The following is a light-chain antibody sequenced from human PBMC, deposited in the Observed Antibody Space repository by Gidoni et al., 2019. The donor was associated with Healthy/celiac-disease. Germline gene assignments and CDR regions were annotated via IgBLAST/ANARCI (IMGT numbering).Light chain of an antibody. V-gene: IGKV3-15*01. CDR3: QQYNNWPPYT. CDR1: QSVSSN. CDR2: GAS. Sequence: DIVMTQSPATLSVSPGERAILSCRASQSVSSNLAWYQQKPGQAPRPLIYGASTRATGIPARFSGSGSGTEFTLTISSLQSEDFAVYYCQQYNNWPPYTFGQGTKLEIK. J-gene: IGKJ2*01.